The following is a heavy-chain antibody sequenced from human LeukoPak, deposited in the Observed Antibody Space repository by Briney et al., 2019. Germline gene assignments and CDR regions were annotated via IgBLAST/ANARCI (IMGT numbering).Heavy chain of an antibody. CDR1: GGSISSSSYY. V-gene: IGHV4-39*01. D-gene: IGHD6-13*01. Sequence: SETLSLTCTVSGGSISSSSYYWGWIRQPPGKGLEWIGSIYYSGSTHYNPSLKSRVTISVDTSKNQFSLKLSSVTAADTAVYYCARRSGIAAAGIDYWGQGTLVTVSS. CDR3: ARRSGIAAAGIDY. CDR2: IYYSGST. J-gene: IGHJ4*02.